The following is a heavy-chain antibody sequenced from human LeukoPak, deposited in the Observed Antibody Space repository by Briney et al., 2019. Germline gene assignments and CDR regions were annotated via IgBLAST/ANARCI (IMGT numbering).Heavy chain of an antibody. CDR2: INHSGST. J-gene: IGHJ6*04. D-gene: IGHD4-17*01. V-gene: IGHV4-34*01. Sequence: SETLSLTCAVYGGSFSGYCWSWIRQPPGKGLEWIGEINHSGSTNYNPSLKSRVTISVDTSKNQFSLKLSSVTAADTAVYYCARGTTVTTARGYYGMDVWGKGTTVTVSS. CDR3: ARGTTVTTARGYYGMDV. CDR1: GGSFSGYC.